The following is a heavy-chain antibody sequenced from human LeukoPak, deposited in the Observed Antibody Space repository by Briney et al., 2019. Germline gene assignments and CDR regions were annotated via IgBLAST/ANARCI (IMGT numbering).Heavy chain of an antibody. D-gene: IGHD3-10*01. CDR3: SRGGSAYGLDS. J-gene: IGHJ4*02. V-gene: IGHV4-59*01. Sequence: PSETLSLTCTVSGGSISPYYWSWIRQPPGKGLEWIGNIYYSGSTNYNPSLKSRVTISVGASKNQFSLKVTSVTAADTAIYYCSRGGSAYGLDSWGQGTLLTVSS. CDR2: IYYSGST. CDR1: GGSISPYY.